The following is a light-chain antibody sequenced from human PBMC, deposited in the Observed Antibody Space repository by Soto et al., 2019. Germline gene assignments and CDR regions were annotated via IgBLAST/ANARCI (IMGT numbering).Light chain of an antibody. J-gene: IGKJ3*01. Sequence: PGERVTLSCRASQSVSSSYLTWYQQKPGQAPRLLICDASTRATSIPARFSGSGSGTDFTLTVSSLQPEDFAVYYCQQHYTFTFGPGTKVDIK. CDR2: DAS. CDR1: QSVSSSY. CDR3: QQHYTFT. V-gene: IGKV3D-7*01.